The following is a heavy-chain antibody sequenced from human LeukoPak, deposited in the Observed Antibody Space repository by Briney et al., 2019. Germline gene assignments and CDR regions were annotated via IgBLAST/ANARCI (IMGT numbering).Heavy chain of an antibody. V-gene: IGHV4-34*08. D-gene: IGHD2-2*01. J-gene: IGHJ5*02. CDR1: GGTLGGHY. CDR2: VNHSGST. CDR3: AMVLYHSGRPGP. Sequence: PSETLSLTCAVYGGTLGGHYWSWIRQPPGKGLEWIGEVNHSGSTSYKTSLKSRVTISIDTSKNQFSLKLTSVTDADTAVYYCAMVLYHSGRPGPWGQGTLVTVSS.